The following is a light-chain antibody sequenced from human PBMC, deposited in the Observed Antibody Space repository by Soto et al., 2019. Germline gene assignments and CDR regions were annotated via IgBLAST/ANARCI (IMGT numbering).Light chain of an antibody. J-gene: IGKJ5*01. V-gene: IGKV3D-20*02. CDR2: AAS. Sequence: EIVLTQSPGTLSLSPGETATLSCRASQTGDSRYLAWYQQKRGQAPRLLIYAASSRATGIPARFSGSGSGTEFTLTINSLQSEDSAVYYCQQHNQWPITFGQGTRLE. CDR3: QQHNQWPIT. CDR1: QTGDSRY.